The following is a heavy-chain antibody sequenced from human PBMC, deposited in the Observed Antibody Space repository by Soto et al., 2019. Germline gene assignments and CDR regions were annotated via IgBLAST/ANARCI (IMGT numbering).Heavy chain of an antibody. D-gene: IGHD1-1*01. CDR3: ARRGSTYYYYYMDV. V-gene: IGHV4-59*08. CDR1: GGSINSYY. Sequence: TLETLSLTCSVSGGSINSYYLSWIRQPPGKGLEWIGYIHYSGSTNYNPSLKSRVTISVDTSKNQFSLKLSSVTAADTAVYYCARRGSTYYYYYMDVWGKGTTVTVSS. J-gene: IGHJ6*03. CDR2: IHYSGST.